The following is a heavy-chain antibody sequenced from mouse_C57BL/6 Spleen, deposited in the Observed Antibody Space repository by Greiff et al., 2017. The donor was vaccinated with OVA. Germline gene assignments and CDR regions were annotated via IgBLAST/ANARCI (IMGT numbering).Heavy chain of an antibody. CDR2: INPNNGGT. CDR3: AREDYDVGGYCDY. J-gene: IGHJ2*01. V-gene: IGHV1-18*01. Sequence: VQLQQSGPELVKPGASVKIPCKASGYTFTDYNMDWVKQSHGKSLEWIGDINPNNGGTIYNQKFKGKATLTVDKSSSTAYMELRSLTSEDTAVYYCAREDYDVGGYCDYWGQGTTLTVSS. CDR1: GYTFTDYN. D-gene: IGHD2-4*01.